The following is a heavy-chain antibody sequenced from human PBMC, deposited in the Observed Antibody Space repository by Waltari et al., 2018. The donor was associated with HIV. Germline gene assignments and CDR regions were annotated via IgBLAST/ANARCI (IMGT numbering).Heavy chain of an antibody. CDR2: ISFVETSL. Sequence: QVQLVESGGGVVQPGRSLRLSCAASGIAFFSSYGMHWVGQAAGKGHDGVATISFVETSLSCADAVKGRFTISRDGSKNTVYLQRNSLRGEDTAIYYCAKDRRQGYYYDSRGERPFDSWGQGTLVAVSS. CDR3: AKDRRQGYYYDSRGERPFDS. J-gene: IGHJ4*02. V-gene: IGHV3-30*18. D-gene: IGHD3-22*01. CDR1: GIAFFSSYG.